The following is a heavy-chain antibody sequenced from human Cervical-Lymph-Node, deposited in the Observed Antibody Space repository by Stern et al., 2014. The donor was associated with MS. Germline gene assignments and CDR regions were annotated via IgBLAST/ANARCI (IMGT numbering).Heavy chain of an antibody. J-gene: IGHJ4*02. Sequence: VQLVESGGGVVQPGRSLRLSCIAFGFTFSNYGMHWVRQAPGKGLGWVATIWHDGSKTYYADSVRGRFTISRDNSKNTLSLQMNSLRVDDTAVYYCVRDWSSNAYKSEDYWGQGTLVTVSS. CDR3: VRDWSSNAYKSEDY. V-gene: IGHV3-33*01. CDR1: GFTFSNYG. D-gene: IGHD4-11*01. CDR2: IWHDGSKT.